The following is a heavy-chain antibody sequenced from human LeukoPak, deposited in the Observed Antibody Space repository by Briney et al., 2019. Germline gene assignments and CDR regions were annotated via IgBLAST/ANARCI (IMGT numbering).Heavy chain of an antibody. J-gene: IGHJ4*02. D-gene: IGHD4-17*01. CDR3: AKELAPGYGDLIVFDY. V-gene: IGHV3-23*01. Sequence: GGSLRLSCAASGFTFSSYAMSWVRQAPGKGLEWVSAISGSGGSTYYADSVKGRFTISRDNSKNTLYLHMNSLRAEATAVYYCAKELAPGYGDLIVFDYWGQGTLVTVSS. CDR1: GFTFSSYA. CDR2: ISGSGGST.